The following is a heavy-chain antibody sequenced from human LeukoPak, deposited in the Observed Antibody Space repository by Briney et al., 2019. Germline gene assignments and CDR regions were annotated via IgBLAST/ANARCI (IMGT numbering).Heavy chain of an antibody. CDR3: ARVPYIVVVPAAKSWFDP. V-gene: IGHV1-69*13. J-gene: IGHJ5*02. CDR1: GGTFSSYA. CDR2: IIPIFGTA. Sequence: ASAKVSCKASGGTFSSYAISWVRQAPGQGLEWMGGIIPIFGTANYAQKFQGRVTITADESTSTAYMELSSLRSEDTAVYYCARVPYIVVVPAAKSWFDPWGQGTLVTVSS. D-gene: IGHD2-2*01.